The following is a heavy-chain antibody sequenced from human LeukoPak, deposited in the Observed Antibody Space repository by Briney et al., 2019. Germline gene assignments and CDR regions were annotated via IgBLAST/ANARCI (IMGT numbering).Heavy chain of an antibody. CDR2: ISGSGGST. D-gene: IGHD6-19*01. CDR3: AKAHGEQWLVLVDFDY. V-gene: IGHV3-23*01. CDR1: GFTFSSYA. J-gene: IGHJ4*02. Sequence: GGSLRLSCAASGFTFSSYAMSWVRQAPGKGLEGVSAISGSGGSTYYADSVKGRFTISRDNSKNTLYLQMNSLRAEDTAVYYCAKAHGEQWLVLVDFDYWGQGTLVTVSS.